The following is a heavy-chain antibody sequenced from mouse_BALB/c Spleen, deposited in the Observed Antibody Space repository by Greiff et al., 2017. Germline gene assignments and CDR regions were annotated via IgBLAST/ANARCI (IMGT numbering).Heavy chain of an antibody. Sequence: VQLKESGPGLVKPSQSLSLTCTVTGYSITSDYAWNWIRQFPGNKLEWMGYISYSGSTSYNPSLKSRISITRDTSKNQFFLQLNSVTTEDTATYYCARGYDEDYAMDYWGQGTSVTVSS. CDR3: ARGYDEDYAMDY. CDR1: GYSITSDYA. D-gene: IGHD2-14*01. V-gene: IGHV3-2*02. J-gene: IGHJ4*01. CDR2: ISYSGST.